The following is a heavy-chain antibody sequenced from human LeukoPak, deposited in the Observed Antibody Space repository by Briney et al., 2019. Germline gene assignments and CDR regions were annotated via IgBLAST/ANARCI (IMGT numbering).Heavy chain of an antibody. CDR1: GFTFSSYA. CDR3: AKDSRDWTYFDF. V-gene: IGHV3-30-3*01. D-gene: IGHD3/OR15-3a*01. J-gene: IGHJ4*02. CDR2: ISYDGSNK. Sequence: TGGSLRLSCAASGFTFSSYAMHWVRQAPGKGLEWVAVISYDGSNKYYADSVKGRFTISRDNSKNTLYLQMNSLRAEDTAVYYCAKDSRDWTYFDFWGQGTLVTVSS.